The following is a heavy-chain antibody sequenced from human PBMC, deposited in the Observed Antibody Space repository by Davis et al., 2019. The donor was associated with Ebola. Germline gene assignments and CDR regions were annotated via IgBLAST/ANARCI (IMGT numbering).Heavy chain of an antibody. CDR2: INPNDGRT. Sequence: AASVKVSCKASGYTFTNYYMHWVRQAPGQGLEWMGMINPNDGRTIYAQKFQGRVTVTRDSLRSDDTALYYCTTPGGQDSGYDVFDIWGQGTMVTVSS. J-gene: IGHJ3*02. V-gene: IGHV1-46*01. CDR3: VFDI. CDR1: GYTFTNYY. D-gene: IGHD5-12*01.